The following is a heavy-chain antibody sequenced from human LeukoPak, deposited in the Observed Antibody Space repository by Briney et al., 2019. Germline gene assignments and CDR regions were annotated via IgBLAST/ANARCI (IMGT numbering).Heavy chain of an antibody. CDR2: IIPILGTT. D-gene: IGHD1-14*01. V-gene: IGHV1-69*13. J-gene: IGHJ4*02. CDR1: GGTFSTYT. Sequence: ASVKVSCKASGGTFSTYTISWVRQAPGQGLEWVGGIIPILGTTNYAQKFQGRVTITADDSTSTTYMEMSSLRYEDTAIYYCANRVMPRLPTASITPAYSSDYWGQGTLVTVSS. CDR3: ANRVMPRLPTASITPAYSSDY.